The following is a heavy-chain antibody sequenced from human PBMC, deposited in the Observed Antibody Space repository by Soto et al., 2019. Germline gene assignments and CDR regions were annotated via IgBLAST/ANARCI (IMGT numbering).Heavy chain of an antibody. J-gene: IGHJ4*02. Sequence: PSETLSLTCTVSGGSISSSSYYWGWIRQPPGKGLEWIGSIYYSGSTYYNPSLKSRVTISVDTSKNQFSLKPSSVTAADTAVYYCARRIVYCGGDCSIFDYWGQGTLVTVSS. D-gene: IGHD2-21*02. CDR2: IYYSGST. V-gene: IGHV4-39*07. CDR3: ARRIVYCGGDCSIFDY. CDR1: GGSISSSSYY.